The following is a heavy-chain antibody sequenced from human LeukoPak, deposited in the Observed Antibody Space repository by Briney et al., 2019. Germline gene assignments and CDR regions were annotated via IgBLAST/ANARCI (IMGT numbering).Heavy chain of an antibody. J-gene: IGHJ4*02. CDR2: FDPEDGET. V-gene: IGHV1-24*01. CDR3: ARDVDTAMTRNAYYFDY. Sequence: ASVKVSCKVSGYTLTELSMHWVRQAPGKGLEWMGGFDPEDGETIYAQKFQGRVTITADESTSTAYMELSSLRSEDTAVYYCARDVDTAMTRNAYYFDYWGQGTLVTVSS. CDR1: GYTLTELS. D-gene: IGHD5-18*01.